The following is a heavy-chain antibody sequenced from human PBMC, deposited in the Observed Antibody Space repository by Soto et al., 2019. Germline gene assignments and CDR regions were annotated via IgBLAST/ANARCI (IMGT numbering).Heavy chain of an antibody. Sequence: SVKVSCKAAGGTFSSCSISWGRRAPGQGLEWTGGIIPIFGTANYAQKFQGRVTITADESTSTAYMELSSLRSEDTAVYYCASLNGSGSYAFHLYYYGMDVWGQGTTVTVSS. CDR1: GGTFSSCS. CDR3: ASLNGSGSYAFHLYYYGMDV. J-gene: IGHJ6*02. D-gene: IGHD3-10*01. CDR2: IIPIFGTA. V-gene: IGHV1-69*13.